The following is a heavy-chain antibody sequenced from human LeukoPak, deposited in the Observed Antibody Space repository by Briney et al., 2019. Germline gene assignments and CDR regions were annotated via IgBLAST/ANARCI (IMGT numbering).Heavy chain of an antibody. CDR1: GFTFSSYA. CDR2: ISYVGSNK. Sequence: GRSLRLSCAASGFTFSSYARHWVRQAPGKGLEWVAVISYVGSNKYYADSVKGRFTISRDNSKNTLYLQINSLRAEDTAVYYCASTIRITMIVVVITEYYFDYWGQGTLVTVSS. CDR3: ASTIRITMIVVVITEYYFDY. D-gene: IGHD3-22*01. V-gene: IGHV3-30*04. J-gene: IGHJ4*02.